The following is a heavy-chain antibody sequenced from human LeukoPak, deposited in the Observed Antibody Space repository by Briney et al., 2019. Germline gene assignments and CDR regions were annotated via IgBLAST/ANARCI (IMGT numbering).Heavy chain of an antibody. V-gene: IGHV3-30-3*01. CDR1: GFTFSSYA. J-gene: IGHJ6*03. Sequence: PGGSLRLSCAASGFTFSSYAMHWVRQAPGKGLEWVAVISYDGSNKYYADSVKGRFTISRYNSKNTLYLQMNSLRAEDTAVYYCAREGYCSSTSCYTYYYYMGVWGKGTTVTVSS. D-gene: IGHD2-2*02. CDR2: ISYDGSNK. CDR3: AREGYCSSTSCYTYYYYMGV.